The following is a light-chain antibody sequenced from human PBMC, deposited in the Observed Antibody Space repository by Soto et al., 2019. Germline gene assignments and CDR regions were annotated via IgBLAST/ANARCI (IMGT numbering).Light chain of an antibody. J-gene: IGKJ5*01. V-gene: IGKV1-9*01. CDR2: AAS. CDR3: QQLNTYPPT. CDR1: QGISSY. Sequence: DIQLTQSPSFLSASVGDRVTITCRASQGISSYLAWYQQKPGKAPKLLISAASTLQGGVPSRFSGSGPGTEFTLTISSLQPEDFATYYCQQLNTYPPTFGQGTRLEI.